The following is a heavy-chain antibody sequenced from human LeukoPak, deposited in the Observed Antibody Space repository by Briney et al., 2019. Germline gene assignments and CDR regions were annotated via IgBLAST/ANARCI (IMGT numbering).Heavy chain of an antibody. CDR3: ARDRDGSNCYLLNFMDV. D-gene: IGHD4-23*01. V-gene: IGHV3-23*01. CDR1: GFTFTNYA. CDR2: ISVSGDST. Sequence: PGGSLRLSCAASGFTFTNYAMSWVRQAPGKGLEWVSVISVSGDSTNYADSVKGRFTISRDNSKNTLFLQMSSLRAEDTAVYYCARDRDGSNCYLLNFMDVWGKGTTVTVSS. J-gene: IGHJ6*03.